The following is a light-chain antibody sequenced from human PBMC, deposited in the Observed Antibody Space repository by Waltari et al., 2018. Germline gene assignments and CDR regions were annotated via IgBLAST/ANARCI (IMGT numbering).Light chain of an antibody. Sequence: SYVLTQPPSVSVAPGKTASITCGGTNLESKSVHWYQRKPGQAPILVISYERDRPSGIPERFSGSNSGNTATLTISRVEAGDEADYYCQVWDANTDPGVFGTGTEVTVL. V-gene: IGLV3-21*04. J-gene: IGLJ1*01. CDR1: NLESKS. CDR2: YER. CDR3: QVWDANTDPGV.